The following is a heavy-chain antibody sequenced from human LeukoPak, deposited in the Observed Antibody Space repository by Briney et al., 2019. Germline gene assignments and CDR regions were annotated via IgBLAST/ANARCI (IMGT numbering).Heavy chain of an antibody. Sequence: SETLSLTCTVSGGSISSYYWSWIRQPAGKGLEWIGYIYYSGSTNYNPSLKSRVTISVDTSKNQFSLKLSSVTAADTAVYYCARVKYYYDSSGYYLVDYWGQGTLVTVSS. CDR3: ARVKYYYDSSGYYLVDY. J-gene: IGHJ4*02. CDR2: IYYSGST. CDR1: GGSISSYY. D-gene: IGHD3-22*01. V-gene: IGHV4-59*01.